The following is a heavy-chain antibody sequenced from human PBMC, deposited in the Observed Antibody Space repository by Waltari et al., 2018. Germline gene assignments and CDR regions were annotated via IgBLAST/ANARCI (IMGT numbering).Heavy chain of an antibody. V-gene: IGHV4-59*08. CDR2: IYYSGST. D-gene: IGHD3-3*01. J-gene: IGHJ3*02. Sequence: QVQLQESGPGLVKPSETLSLTCTVSGGSISSYYWSWIRQPPGKGLEWIGYIYYSGSTNYNPSLKSRVTISVDTSKNQFSLKLSSVTAADTAVYYCARHVPGYDFWSGYYFLDAFDIWGQGTMVTVSS. CDR1: GGSISSYY. CDR3: ARHVPGYDFWSGYYFLDAFDI.